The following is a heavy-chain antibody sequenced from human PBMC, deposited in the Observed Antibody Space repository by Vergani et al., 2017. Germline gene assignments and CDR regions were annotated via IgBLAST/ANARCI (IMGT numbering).Heavy chain of an antibody. CDR1: GGSVRTSIGYY. D-gene: IGHD6-13*01. Sequence: QVQLQESGPGLVKPSQTLSLSCTVSGGSVRTSIGYYWTWIRQPAGKTLEWIGEIFSIGTTNYNPSFKNRVTMSVDTSKNQFSLQLNSVTAADTAVYYCARWSRAEGGSGPDKWGQGTLVTVSS. CDR2: IFSIGTT. V-gene: IGHV4-61*02. CDR3: ARWSRAEGGSGPDK. J-gene: IGHJ4*02.